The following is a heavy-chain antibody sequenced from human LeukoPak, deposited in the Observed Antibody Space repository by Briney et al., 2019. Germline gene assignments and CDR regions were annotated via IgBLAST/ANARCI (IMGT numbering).Heavy chain of an antibody. J-gene: IGHJ4*02. CDR3: ARDRMDYYDSSGYYGLYYFDY. CDR1: GFTFSSYW. V-gene: IGHV3-7*01. CDR2: IKQDGSEK. Sequence: GGSLRLSSAASGFTFSSYWMSWVRQAPGKGLEWVANIKQDGSEKYYVDSVKGRFTISRDNAKNSLYLQMNSLRAEDMAVYYCARDRMDYYDSSGYYGLYYFDYWGQGTLVTVSS. D-gene: IGHD3-22*01.